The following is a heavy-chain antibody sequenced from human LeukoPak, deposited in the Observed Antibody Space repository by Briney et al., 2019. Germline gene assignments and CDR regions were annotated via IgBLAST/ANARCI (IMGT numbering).Heavy chain of an antibody. D-gene: IGHD5-24*01. CDR1: GGSISSYY. V-gene: IGHV4-59*01. CDR3: ARSARGRWLQLRKPFDY. J-gene: IGHJ4*02. Sequence: SETLSLTCTVSGGSISSYYWSWIRQPPGKGLEWIGYIYYSGSTNYNPSLKSRVTISVDTSKNQFSLKLSSVTAADTAVYYCARSARGRWLQLRKPFDYWGQGTLVTVSS. CDR2: IYYSGST.